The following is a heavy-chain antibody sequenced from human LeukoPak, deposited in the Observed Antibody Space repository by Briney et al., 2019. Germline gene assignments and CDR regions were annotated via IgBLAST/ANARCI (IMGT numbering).Heavy chain of an antibody. CDR1: GFTFSGYW. Sequence: GGSLRLSCAASGFTFSGYWMSWVRQAPGKGLEWVANIKQDGSEKYYVDSVKGRFTISRDNSKNSLYLQMNSLRAEDTAVYYCARGRPYSYFDYWGQGTLVTVSS. CDR2: IKQDGSEK. CDR3: ARGRPYSYFDY. J-gene: IGHJ4*02. V-gene: IGHV3-7*01. D-gene: IGHD4-11*01.